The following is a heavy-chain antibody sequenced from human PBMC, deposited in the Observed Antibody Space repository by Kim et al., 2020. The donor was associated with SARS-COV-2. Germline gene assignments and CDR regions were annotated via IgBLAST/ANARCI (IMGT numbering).Heavy chain of an antibody. V-gene: IGHV4-39*01. J-gene: IGHJ5*02. CDR3: ARLARLTGPYWGYNWFDP. D-gene: IGHD3-9*01. Sequence: KSRVTISVDTSKNQFSLKLSSVTAADTAVYYCARLARLTGPYWGYNWFDPWGQGTLVTVSS.